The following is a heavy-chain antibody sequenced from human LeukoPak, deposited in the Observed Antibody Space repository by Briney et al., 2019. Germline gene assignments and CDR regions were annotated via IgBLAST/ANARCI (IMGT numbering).Heavy chain of an antibody. V-gene: IGHV3-23*01. D-gene: IGHD3-22*01. CDR1: GFTFSSYA. CDR3: AKDSYSYDSSGYFTFYYDYYGMDV. J-gene: IGHJ6*02. Sequence: PGGSLRLSCAASGFTFSSYAMSWVRQAPGKGLEWVSAISGSGGSTYYADSVKGRFTISRDNSKNTLYLQMNSLRAEDTAVYYCAKDSYSYDSSGYFTFYYDYYGMDVWGQGTTVTVSS. CDR2: ISGSGGST.